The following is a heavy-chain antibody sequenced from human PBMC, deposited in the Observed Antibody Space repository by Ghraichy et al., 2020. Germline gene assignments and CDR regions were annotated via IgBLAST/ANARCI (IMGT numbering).Heavy chain of an antibody. CDR3: AKDKRDWRYYDY. V-gene: IGHV3-23*01. D-gene: IGHD3/OR15-3a*01. Sequence: GGSLRLSCVVSGFTFSTYAMTWVRQAPGKGLEWVSEINGSGGSTNYADSVKGRFTISRDNSKDTLYLQMNSLRVEDTAVYYCAKDKRDWRYYDYWGQGTLVTVSS. CDR1: GFTFSTYA. CDR2: INGSGGST. J-gene: IGHJ4*02.